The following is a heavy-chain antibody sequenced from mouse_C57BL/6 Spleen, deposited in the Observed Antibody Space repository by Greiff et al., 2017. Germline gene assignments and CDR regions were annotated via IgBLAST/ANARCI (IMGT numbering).Heavy chain of an antibody. CDR1: GFTFSSYA. CDR3: ASPMVTTAWFAY. V-gene: IGHV5-4*03. Sequence: DVMLVESGGGLVKPGGSLKLSCAASGFTFSSYAMSWVRQTPEKRLEWVATISDGGSYTYYPDNVKGRFTISRDNAKNNLYLQMSHMKSEDTAMYYCASPMVTTAWFAYWGQGTLVTVSA. D-gene: IGHD2-1*01. CDR2: ISDGGSYT. J-gene: IGHJ3*01.